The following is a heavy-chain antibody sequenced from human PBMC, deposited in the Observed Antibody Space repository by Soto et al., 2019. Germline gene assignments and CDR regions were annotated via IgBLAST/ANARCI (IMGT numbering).Heavy chain of an antibody. D-gene: IGHD6-19*01. V-gene: IGHV1-24*01. Sequence: DSVKVSCKVSGYTLTELSMHWVRQAPGKGLEWMGGFDPEDGETIYAQKFQGRVTMTEDTSTDTAYMELSSLRSEDTAVYYCATGRSGWYPDDFDIWGQGTMVTV. CDR1: GYTLTELS. CDR2: FDPEDGET. J-gene: IGHJ3*02. CDR3: ATGRSGWYPDDFDI.